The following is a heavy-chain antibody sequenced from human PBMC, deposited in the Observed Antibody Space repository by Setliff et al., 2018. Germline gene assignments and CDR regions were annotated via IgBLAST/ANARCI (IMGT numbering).Heavy chain of an antibody. V-gene: IGHV1-2*02. CDR1: GYAFTGHY. J-gene: IGHJ6*03. D-gene: IGHD3-10*01. CDR2: INPRTGVT. CDR3: ARGTDYHGSGSYWAKDV. Sequence: ASVKVSCKASGYAFTGHYIHWVRQAPGQGLEWMGWINPRTGVTNYARNFQGRVTMTRDTSITTVYMDLSRLKSDDTAVYYCARGTDYHGSGSYWAKDVWGKGTTVTVS.